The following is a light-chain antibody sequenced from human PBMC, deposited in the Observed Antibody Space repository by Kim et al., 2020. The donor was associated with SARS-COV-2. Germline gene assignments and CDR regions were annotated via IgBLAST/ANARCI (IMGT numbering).Light chain of an antibody. Sequence: AYVGERESTSCRARHSVRVALAWYQRRQERGPIVLFYKASTVQKGVPSRFSGSVAGTEISLTISGLQPVNVATYYCEKYNRVTWTLGEGTKM. J-gene: IGKJ1*01. CDR2: KAS. V-gene: IGKV1-27*01. CDR3: EKYNRVTWT. CDR1: HSVRVA.